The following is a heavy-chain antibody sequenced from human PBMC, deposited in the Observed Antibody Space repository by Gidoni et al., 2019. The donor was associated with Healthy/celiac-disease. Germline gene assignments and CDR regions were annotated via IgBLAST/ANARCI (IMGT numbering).Heavy chain of an antibody. CDR1: GFTFYSYS. V-gene: IGHV3-21*01. CDR2: ISSSSDYI. J-gene: IGHJ6*02. Sequence: EVQLVASGGGLVKPGGSLRLSCAASGFTFYSYSMNWVRQAPGKGLEWGSSISSSSDYIYYADSVKGRFTISRDNAENSLYLQMNSLRAEDTAVYYCARDPHGTKSYYYYGMDVWGQGTTVTVSS. CDR3: ARDPHGTKSYYYYGMDV. D-gene: IGHD2-8*01.